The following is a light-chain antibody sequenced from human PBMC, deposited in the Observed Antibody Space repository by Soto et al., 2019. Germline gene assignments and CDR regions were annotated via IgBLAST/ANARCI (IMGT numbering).Light chain of an antibody. V-gene: IGKV3D-11*03. CDR3: HQRNQ. J-gene: IGKJ5*01. CDR2: GPS. Sequence: ENVVSKSPATLALSQGERDILSCRASQSVSNNFLAWYQHRPGQAPRLLIYGPSTRATGIPARFSGSRSGTDFTLTISSVEPEDFAMYYCHQRNQFGQGTRLEI. CDR1: QSVSNN.